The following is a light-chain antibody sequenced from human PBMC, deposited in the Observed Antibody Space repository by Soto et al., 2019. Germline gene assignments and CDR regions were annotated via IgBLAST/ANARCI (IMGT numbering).Light chain of an antibody. CDR2: DVT. Sequence: QSALTQPASVSGSPGQSITISCTGTSSDVGGYNYVSWYQQHPGKAPKLMMYDVTHRPSGVSNRCSGSKSDNTASLTISRLQAEDEADYYCCSYTNSSAYVFGTGTKLTVL. CDR3: CSYTNSSAYV. J-gene: IGLJ1*01. V-gene: IGLV2-14*03. CDR1: SSDVGGYNY.